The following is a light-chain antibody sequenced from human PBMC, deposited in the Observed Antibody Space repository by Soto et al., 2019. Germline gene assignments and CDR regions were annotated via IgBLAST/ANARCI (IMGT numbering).Light chain of an antibody. Sequence: QSVLAQPRSVSVSPGQSVTISCTGTSSDVGGYNYVSWYQQHPGKAPKLMIYDVSKRPSGVPDRFSGSKSGNTASLTISGLQAEDEADYYCCSYAGSCNYVFGTGTKVTVL. CDR1: SSDVGGYNY. V-gene: IGLV2-11*01. J-gene: IGLJ1*01. CDR3: CSYAGSCNYV. CDR2: DVS.